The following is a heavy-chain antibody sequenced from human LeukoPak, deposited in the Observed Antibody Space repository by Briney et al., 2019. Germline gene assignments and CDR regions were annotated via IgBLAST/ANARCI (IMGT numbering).Heavy chain of an antibody. CDR2: TDHSGTT. V-gene: IGHV4-34*01. CDR1: GGSFSGYF. D-gene: IGHD1-14*01. J-gene: IGHJ4*02. CDR3: ARAYKASPLHNAIDS. Sequence: SETLSLTCAVYGGSFSGYFWSWIRQTLGKGLEWIGETDHSGTTNYNPSLKSRVIISPDTSKSQFSLKVNSVTAADTAVYYCARAYKASPLHNAIDSWGQGTLVTVSS.